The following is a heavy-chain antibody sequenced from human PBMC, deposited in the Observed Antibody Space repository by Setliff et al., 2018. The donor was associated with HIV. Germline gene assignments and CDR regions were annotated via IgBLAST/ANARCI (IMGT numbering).Heavy chain of an antibody. V-gene: IGHV4-59*08. D-gene: IGHD6-13*01. CDR3: ARRYRSSWYFEY. CDR1: GGSITHY. Sequence: KPSETLSLTCTVSGGSITHYWSWMRQAPGKGLEWIGYVHYSGNTDYNPSLKSRVTISVDTSKNQLLLKLTSVTAADTAVYYCARRYRSSWYFEYWGQGALVTVSS. J-gene: IGHJ4*02. CDR2: VHYSGNT.